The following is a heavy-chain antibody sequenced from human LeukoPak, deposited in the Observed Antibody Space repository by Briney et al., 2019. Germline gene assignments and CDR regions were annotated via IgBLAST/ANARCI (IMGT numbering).Heavy chain of an antibody. CDR1: GFTFSSYA. CDR2: ISYDGSNK. V-gene: IGHV3-30-3*01. J-gene: IGHJ4*02. D-gene: IGHD3-22*01. Sequence: PGGSLRLSCAASGFTFSSYAMDWVRQAPGKGLEWVAVISYDGSNKYYADSVKGRFTISRDNSKNTLYLQMNSLRAEDTAVYYCVTAGGPNYYDTFHYWGQGTLVTVSS. CDR3: VTAGGPNYYDTFHY.